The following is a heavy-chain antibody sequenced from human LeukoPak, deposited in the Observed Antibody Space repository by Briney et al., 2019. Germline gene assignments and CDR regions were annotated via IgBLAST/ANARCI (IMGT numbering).Heavy chain of an antibody. CDR3: ARRTQLVLWDWFDP. CDR2: IYPGDSDT. V-gene: IGHV5-51*03. J-gene: IGHJ5*02. CDR1: GYSFTSYW. D-gene: IGHD6-13*01. Sequence: PGESLKISCKGSGYSFTSYWIGWVRQMLGKGLEWTGIIYPGDSDTRYSPSFQGQVTISADKSISTAYLQWSSLKASDTAMYYCARRTQLVLWDWFDPWGQGTLVTVSS.